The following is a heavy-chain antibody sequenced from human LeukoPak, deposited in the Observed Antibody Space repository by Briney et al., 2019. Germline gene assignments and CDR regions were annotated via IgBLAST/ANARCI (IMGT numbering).Heavy chain of an antibody. Sequence: GGSLRLSCAASGFTFSSYEMNWVRQAPGKGLEWVSYFSSSGSTIYYADSVKGRFTISRDNAKNSLYLQMNSLRAEDTAVYYCASYDGLLSVAGTENWFDPWGQGTLVTVSS. CDR2: FSSSGSTI. D-gene: IGHD6-19*01. CDR1: GFTFSSYE. V-gene: IGHV3-48*03. CDR3: ASYDGLLSVAGTENWFDP. J-gene: IGHJ5*02.